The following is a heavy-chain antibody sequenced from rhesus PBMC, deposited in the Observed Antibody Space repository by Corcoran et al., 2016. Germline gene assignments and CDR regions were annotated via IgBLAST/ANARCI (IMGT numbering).Heavy chain of an antibody. D-gene: IGHD4-23*01. CDR1: GGSIHNTS. J-gene: IGHJ1*01. CDR2: IYGSCSST. V-gene: IGHV4S11*01. Sequence: QVQLPESGPGLVKPLETLSLNCAVSGGSIHNTSWRWISPPPGRGLEWIGYIYGSCSSTNYNPSLKSRVTLSVDTSKNQFSLKLSSVTAADTAVYYCARGSNSNHPYFEFWGQGALVTVSS. CDR3: ARGSNSNHPYFEF.